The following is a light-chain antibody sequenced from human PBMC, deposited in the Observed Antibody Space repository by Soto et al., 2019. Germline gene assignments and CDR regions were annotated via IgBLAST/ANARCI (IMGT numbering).Light chain of an antibody. CDR3: MQALQTPPA. CDR2: AAS. V-gene: IGKV1-39*01. J-gene: IGKJ5*01. Sequence: DIRITQSPSSLSASVGDRVTITCRASQNIARYVNWYQQKPGKAPKPLIHAASNLESGVPDRFSGSGSGTDFTLKISRVEAEDVGVYYCMQALQTPPAFGQGTRLEIK. CDR1: QNIARY.